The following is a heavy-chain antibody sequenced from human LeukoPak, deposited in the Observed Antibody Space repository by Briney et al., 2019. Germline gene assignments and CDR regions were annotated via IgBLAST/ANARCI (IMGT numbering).Heavy chain of an antibody. CDR2: ISSSSSYI. D-gene: IGHD3-22*01. J-gene: IGHJ4*02. CDR3: ARDYRRYYYDSSGYYPGDY. CDR1: GFTFSSYS. Sequence: PGGSLRLSCAASGFTFSSYSMNWVRQAPGKGLEWVSSISSSSSYIYYADSVKGRFTISRDNAKNSLYLQMNSLRAEDTAVYYCARDYRRYYYDSSGYYPGDYWGQGTLVTVSS. V-gene: IGHV3-21*01.